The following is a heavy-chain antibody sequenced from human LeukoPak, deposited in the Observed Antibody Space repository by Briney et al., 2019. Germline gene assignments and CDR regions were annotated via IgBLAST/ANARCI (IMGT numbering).Heavy chain of an antibody. CDR3: ARGSWGSGSYQTS. V-gene: IGHV3-48*03. CDR2: IGSSDSTT. D-gene: IGHD3-10*01. Sequence: GGSLRLSCVASGFTFSSYEMNWVRQAPGKGLEWLSYIGSSDSTTHYADSVKGRFTISRDNAKNSLYLQMNSLRAEDTAVYYCARGSWGSGSYQTSWGQGTLVTVSS. J-gene: IGHJ5*02. CDR1: GFTFSSYE.